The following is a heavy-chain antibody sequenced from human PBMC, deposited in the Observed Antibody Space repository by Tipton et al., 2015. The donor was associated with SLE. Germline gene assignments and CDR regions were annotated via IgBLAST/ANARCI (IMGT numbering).Heavy chain of an antibody. D-gene: IGHD3-10*01. CDR1: GGSFSGYS. Sequence: LRLSCAVYGGSFSGYSWSWIRQPPGKGLEWIGEINHSGSTNYNPSLKSRVTISVDTSKNQFSLKLSSVTAADTAVYYCARGTRGVIYYWGQGTLVTVSS. V-gene: IGHV4-34*01. J-gene: IGHJ4*02. CDR2: INHSGST. CDR3: ARGTRGVIYY.